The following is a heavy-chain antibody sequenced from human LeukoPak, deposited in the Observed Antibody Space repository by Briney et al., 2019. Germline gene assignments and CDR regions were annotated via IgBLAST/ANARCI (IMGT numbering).Heavy chain of an antibody. CDR3: TTAPRITISFV. Sequence: GGSLRLSXAASGFTFSNAWMSWVRQAPGKGLEWVGRIKSKTDGGTTDYAAPVKGRFTISRDDSKNTLYLQMNSLKTEDTAVYYCTTAPRITISFVWGQGTLVTVSS. V-gene: IGHV3-15*01. J-gene: IGHJ4*02. D-gene: IGHD3-3*01. CDR2: IKSKTDGGTT. CDR1: GFTFSNAW.